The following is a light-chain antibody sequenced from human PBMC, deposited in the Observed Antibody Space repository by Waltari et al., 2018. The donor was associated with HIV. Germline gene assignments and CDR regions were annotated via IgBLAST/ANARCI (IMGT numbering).Light chain of an antibody. CDR1: RSNVGNNY. J-gene: IGLJ2*01. CDR3: AALDDSLIDQVV. V-gene: IGLV1-47*01. CDR2: INN. Sequence: QSVLTQPPSASGTPGQRVTISCSGSRSNVGNNYVSWYQQLPGTAPKLLISINNQRPSGVPDRFSASKSGTSASLAISGLRSEDEADYYCAALDDSLIDQVVFGGGTKLTVL.